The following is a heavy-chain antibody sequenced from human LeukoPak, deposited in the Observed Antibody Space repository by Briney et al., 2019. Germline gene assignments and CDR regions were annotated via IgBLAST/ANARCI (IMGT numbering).Heavy chain of an antibody. V-gene: IGHV4-59*01. CDR3: ARDRGVPYYYYGMDV. D-gene: IGHD2-8*01. CDR2: IYYSGST. J-gene: IGHJ6*02. Sequence: SETLSLTCTVSGGSISSYYWSWIRQPPGKGLEWIGYIYYSGSTNYNPSLKSRVTISVDTSKNRFSLKLSSVTAADTAVYYCARDRGVPYYYYGMDVWGQGTTVTVSS. CDR1: GGSISSYY.